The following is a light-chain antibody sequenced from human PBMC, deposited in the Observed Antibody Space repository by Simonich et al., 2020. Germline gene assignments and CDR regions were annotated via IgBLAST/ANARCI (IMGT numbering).Light chain of an antibody. CDR2: DAS. CDR1: QSVSSSY. CDR3: QQRSNWPPYT. J-gene: IGKJ2*01. V-gene: IGKV3D-20*02. Sequence: EIVLTQSPGTLSLSPGERATLSCRASQSVSSSYLAWYQQKPGLAPMLLIYDASSRATGIPDRFSGSGSGTDFTLTISRLEPEDFAVYYCQQRSNWPPYTFGQGTKLEIK.